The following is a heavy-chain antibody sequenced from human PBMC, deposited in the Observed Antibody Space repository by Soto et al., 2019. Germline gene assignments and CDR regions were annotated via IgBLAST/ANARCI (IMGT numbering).Heavy chain of an antibody. CDR1: GGSVSSGSYY. V-gene: IGHV4-61*01. Sequence: SETLSLTCTVSGGSVSSGSYYWSWIRQPPGKGLEWIGYIYYSGSTNYNPSLKSRVTISVDTSKNQFSLELSSVTAADTAVYYCARAHDYVWGSYRDYWGQGTLVTVSS. D-gene: IGHD3-16*02. J-gene: IGHJ4*02. CDR2: IYYSGST. CDR3: ARAHDYVWGSYRDY.